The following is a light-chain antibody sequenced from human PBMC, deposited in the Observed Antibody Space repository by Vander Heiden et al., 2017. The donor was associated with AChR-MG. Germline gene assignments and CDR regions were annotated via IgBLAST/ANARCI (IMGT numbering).Light chain of an antibody. CDR2: GIT. CDR1: SSNIGAGYD. CDR3: QSYDNNLTGPGV. V-gene: IGLV1-40*01. Sequence: QSVLTQPPSVSGAPGQRVIISCTGTSSNIGAGYDVHWYQQLPGAAPKLLIYGITNRPSGVPDRFSGSKSGTSASLAITGLQAEDEADYYCQSYDNNLTGPGVFGTGTKVTVL. J-gene: IGLJ1*01.